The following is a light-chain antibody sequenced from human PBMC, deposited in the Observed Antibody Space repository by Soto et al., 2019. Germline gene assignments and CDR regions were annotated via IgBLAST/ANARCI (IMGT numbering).Light chain of an antibody. J-gene: IGKJ1*01. CDR2: DAS. CDR1: QSISSK. Sequence: EIVMTQSPATLSVSPGERATLSCRASQSISSKLVWYQRKPGQAPRLLIYDASTRATGIPDRFSGSGSGTEFTLTISSLQSEDFEIYYCQQYNNWPWTFGQGTKVDIK. V-gene: IGKV3-15*01. CDR3: QQYNNWPWT.